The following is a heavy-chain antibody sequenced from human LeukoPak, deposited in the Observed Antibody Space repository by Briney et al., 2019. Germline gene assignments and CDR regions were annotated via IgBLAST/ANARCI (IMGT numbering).Heavy chain of an antibody. CDR3: AREGDYGDYYWFDP. D-gene: IGHD4-17*01. Sequence: SETLSLTCTVSGGSISSYYWSWIRQPAGKGLEWIGRIYTSGSTNYNPSLKSRATMSVDTSKNQFSLKLSSVTAADTAVYYCAREGDYGDYYWFDPWGQGTLVTVSS. CDR2: IYTSGST. J-gene: IGHJ5*02. CDR1: GGSISSYY. V-gene: IGHV4-4*07.